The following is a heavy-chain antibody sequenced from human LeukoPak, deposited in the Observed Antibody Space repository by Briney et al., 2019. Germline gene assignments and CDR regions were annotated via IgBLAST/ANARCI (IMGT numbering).Heavy chain of an antibody. CDR3: ASGASSGWYYFDY. Sequence: GRSLRLSCAASGCTFSSYGMHWVRQAPGKGLEWVAVISSDGSNQDYGDSVKGRLTISRDNSKNTLYLQMNSLRPDDTAVYYCASGASSGWYYFDYWGQGTLVTVSS. CDR2: ISSDGSNQ. D-gene: IGHD6-19*01. CDR1: GCTFSSYG. J-gene: IGHJ4*02. V-gene: IGHV3-30*03.